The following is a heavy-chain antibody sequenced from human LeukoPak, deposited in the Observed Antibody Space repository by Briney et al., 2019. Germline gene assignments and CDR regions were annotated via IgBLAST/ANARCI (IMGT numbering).Heavy chain of an antibody. V-gene: IGHV3-23*01. Sequence: GGSLRLSCAASGFTFSSYAMSWVRQAPGKGLEWVSAISGSGGSTYYADSVKGRFTISRDNSKNTLYLQMNSLGAEDTAVYYCAKGGPYYYDSSGPLDYWGQGTLVTVSS. CDR1: GFTFSSYA. CDR2: ISGSGGST. CDR3: AKGGPYYYDSSGPLDY. D-gene: IGHD3-22*01. J-gene: IGHJ4*02.